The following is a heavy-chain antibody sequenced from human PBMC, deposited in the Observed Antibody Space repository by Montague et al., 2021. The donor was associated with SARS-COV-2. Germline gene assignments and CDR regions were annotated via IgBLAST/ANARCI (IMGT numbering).Heavy chain of an antibody. CDR1: GGSFSTYY. CDR2: VILSGNI. D-gene: IGHD1-14*01. CDR3: SGGQPRTIEY. J-gene: IGHJ4*02. Sequence: SETLSLTCIVSGGSFSTYYWTWIRQPPNKGLEWIGKVILSGNINRNPSLKSRVSMSVDTTKYQFFLVLNSVTPAATAVYYCSGGQPRTIEYWGQGTLVTVSS. V-gene: IGHV4-59*01.